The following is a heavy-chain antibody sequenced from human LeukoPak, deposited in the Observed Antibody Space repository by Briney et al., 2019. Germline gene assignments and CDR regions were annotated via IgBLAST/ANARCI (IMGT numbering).Heavy chain of an antibody. CDR3: ARKPNKDILTGYYVYAFDI. V-gene: IGHV1-2*02. J-gene: IGHJ3*02. CDR2: INPNSGGT. D-gene: IGHD3-9*01. CDR1: GYTFAGYY. Sequence: GASVKVSCKASGYTFAGYYMHWVRQAPGQGLEWMGWINPNSGGTNYAQKFQDRVTMTRDTSISTAYMELSGLRSDDTAVYYCARKPNKDILTGYYVYAFDIWGQGTMVTVSS.